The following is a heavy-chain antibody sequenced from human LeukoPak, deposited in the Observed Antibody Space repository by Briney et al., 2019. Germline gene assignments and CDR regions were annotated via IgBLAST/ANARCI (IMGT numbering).Heavy chain of an antibody. Sequence: GGSLRLSCAASGFPFSYYGFHSVRQAPGKVLEWVSYIRCSSSTIYYADSVKGRFTISRDHAKHSLYQQMNSLRAEDTAVYDCARSSRELGGYAPWELMPPFDYWGQGTLVTDSS. CDR3: ARSSRELGGYAPWELMPPFDY. CDR1: GFPFSYYG. J-gene: IGHJ4*02. D-gene: IGHD1-7*01. CDR2: IRCSSSTI. V-gene: IGHV3-48*01.